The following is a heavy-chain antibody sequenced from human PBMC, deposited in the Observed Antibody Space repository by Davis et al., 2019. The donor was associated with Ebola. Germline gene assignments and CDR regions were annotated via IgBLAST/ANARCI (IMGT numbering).Heavy chain of an antibody. CDR1: GGTFSSYA. Sequence: SVKVSCKASGGTFSSYAISWVRQAPGQGLEWVGGIIPIFGTANYAQKFQGRVTITADESTSTAYMELSSLRSEDTAVYYCARDFGTCSGGSCYSDADYYYYGMDVWGQGTTVTVSS. J-gene: IGHJ6*02. CDR3: ARDFGTCSGGSCYSDADYYYYGMDV. D-gene: IGHD2-15*01. V-gene: IGHV1-69*13. CDR2: IIPIFGTA.